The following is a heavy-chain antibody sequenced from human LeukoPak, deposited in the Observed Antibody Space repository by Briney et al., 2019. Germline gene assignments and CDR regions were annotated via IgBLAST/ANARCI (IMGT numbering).Heavy chain of an antibody. CDR2: IKSKTDGGTT. V-gene: IGHV3-15*07. CDR3: TTGESMVGSTIHIRWAD. D-gene: IGHD1-26*01. J-gene: IGHJ4*02. CDR1: GFTFSNAW. Sequence: GGSLRLSCAASGFTFSNAWMNWVRQAPGKGLEWVGRIKSKTDGGTTDYAAPVKGRFTISRDDSKNTLYLQMNSLKTEDTAVYYCTTGESMVGSTIHIRWADWGQGTLVTVSS.